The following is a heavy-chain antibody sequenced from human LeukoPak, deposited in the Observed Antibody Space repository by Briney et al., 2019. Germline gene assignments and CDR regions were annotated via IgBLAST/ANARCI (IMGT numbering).Heavy chain of an antibody. Sequence: SETLSLTCTVSGGSISSYYWSWIRQPPGKGLEWIGYIYYSGSTSYNPSLKSRVTISVDTSKNQFSLKLSSVTAADTAVYYCAGTLLGYGGNAVYDAFDIWGQGTMVTVSS. CDR2: IYYSGST. J-gene: IGHJ3*02. V-gene: IGHV4-59*01. CDR1: GGSISSYY. D-gene: IGHD4-17*01. CDR3: AGTLLGYGGNAVYDAFDI.